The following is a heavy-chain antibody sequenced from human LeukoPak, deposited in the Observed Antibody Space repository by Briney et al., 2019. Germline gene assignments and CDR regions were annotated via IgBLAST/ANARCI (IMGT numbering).Heavy chain of an antibody. Sequence: SETLSLTCTVSGGSISSYYWSWTRQPPGKGLEWIGYIYYSGSTNYNPSLKSRVTISVDTSKNQFSLKLSSVTAADTAVYYCARVGCSSTSCYARSDAFDIWGQGTMVTVSS. CDR3: ARVGCSSTSCYARSDAFDI. D-gene: IGHD2-2*01. CDR1: GGSISSYY. CDR2: IYYSGST. J-gene: IGHJ3*02. V-gene: IGHV4-59*01.